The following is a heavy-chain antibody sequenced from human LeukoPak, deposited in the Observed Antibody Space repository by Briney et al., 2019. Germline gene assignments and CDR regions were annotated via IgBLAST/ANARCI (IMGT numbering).Heavy chain of an antibody. V-gene: IGHV1-69*04. J-gene: IGHJ4*02. CDR2: IIPILGIA. D-gene: IGHD5-12*01. Sequence: SVKVSCKASGGTFSSYAISWVRQAPGQGLEWMGRIIPILGIANYAQKFQGRVTITADKSTSTAYMELSSLRSEDTAVYYCARIGGYEGYYFDYWGQGTLVTVSS. CDR1: GGTFSSYA. CDR3: ARIGGYEGYYFDY.